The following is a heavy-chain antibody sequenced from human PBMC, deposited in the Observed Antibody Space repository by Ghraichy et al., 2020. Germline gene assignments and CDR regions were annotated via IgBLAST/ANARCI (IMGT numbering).Heavy chain of an antibody. J-gene: IGHJ4*02. D-gene: IGHD2-15*01. Sequence: GGSLRLSCAASGFTFSSYAMDWVRQAPGKGLEWVSALSGSGDSTYYADSVKGRFTISRDNSKNTLYLQMSSLRAEDTAMYYCGKSDCVGGGCRLINYRGQGTLVTVSS. V-gene: IGHV3-23*01. CDR2: LSGSGDST. CDR1: GFTFSSYA. CDR3: GKSDCVGGGCRLINY.